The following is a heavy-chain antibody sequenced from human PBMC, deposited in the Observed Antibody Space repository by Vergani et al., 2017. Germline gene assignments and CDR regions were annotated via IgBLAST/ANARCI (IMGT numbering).Heavy chain of an antibody. Sequence: QVQLQQWGAGLLKPSETLSLTCAVYGGSFSGYYWSWIRQPPGKGLEWIGEINHSGSTNYNPSLKSRVTISVETSKNQFSLKLSSVTAADTAVYYCARGVGYDDYVWGSYRYYFDYWGQGTLVTVSS. CDR1: GGSFSGYY. D-gene: IGHD3-16*02. CDR2: INHSGST. CDR3: ARGVGYDDYVWGSYRYYFDY. V-gene: IGHV4-34*01. J-gene: IGHJ4*02.